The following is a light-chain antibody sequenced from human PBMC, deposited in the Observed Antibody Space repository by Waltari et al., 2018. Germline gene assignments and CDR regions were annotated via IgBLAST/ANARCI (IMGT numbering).Light chain of an antibody. Sequence: QSALTQPASVSGSPGQAITISCTGSSSAVGATNYVPWYRQYPGKPPQVLIYEVSNRPSGVSNRFSGSKSGNTASLTISGLQAEDEADYYCLSYTNTAVRVFGGGTRLTVL. V-gene: IGLV2-14*01. CDR2: EVS. J-gene: IGLJ3*02. CDR3: LSYTNTAVRV. CDR1: SSAVGATNY.